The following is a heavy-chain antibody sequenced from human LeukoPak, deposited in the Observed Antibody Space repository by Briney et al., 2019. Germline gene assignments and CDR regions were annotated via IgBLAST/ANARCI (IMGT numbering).Heavy chain of an antibody. J-gene: IGHJ4*02. CDR2: ISSASITI. Sequence: GGSLRLSCAASGFTFDKYSMNWVRQAPGKGLEWVSHISSASITIYYADSVKGRFTISRDNAKSSLYLHMTSLRAEDTALYYCARDYYRSASYAVDFWSQGTLVTVSS. V-gene: IGHV3-48*01. CDR3: ARDYYRSASYAVDF. D-gene: IGHD3-10*01. CDR1: GFTFDKYS.